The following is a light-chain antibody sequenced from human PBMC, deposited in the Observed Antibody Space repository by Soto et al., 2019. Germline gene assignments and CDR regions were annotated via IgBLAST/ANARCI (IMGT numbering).Light chain of an antibody. CDR3: LLSYSGDVV. CDR1: PGPVTSTHY. Sequence: QTVVTQDPSLTVSPGGTVTLTCDSSPGPVTSTHYPYWFQQKPGQAPRTLIYDTSNRHFWTPARFSGSLLGGKAALTLSGAQPEDEAEYHCLLSYSGDVVFGGGTKLTVL. CDR2: DTS. J-gene: IGLJ3*02. V-gene: IGLV7-46*01.